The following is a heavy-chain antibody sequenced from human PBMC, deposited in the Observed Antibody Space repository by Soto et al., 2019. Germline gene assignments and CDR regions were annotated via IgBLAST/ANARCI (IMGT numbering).Heavy chain of an antibody. CDR2: IYNDGTT. J-gene: IGHJ6*02. CDR1: GLSVRNNY. CDR3: VRPLPSGRNYGMDV. D-gene: IGHD3-10*01. V-gene: IGHV3-53*01. Sequence: PGGSLRLSCTASGLSVRNNYMSWVRQAPGMGLEWVSVIYNDGTTYYADSVKGRFTISRDTSKNTLSLQMDSLRAEDTAVYYCVRPLPSGRNYGMDVLGQGTTVTVSS.